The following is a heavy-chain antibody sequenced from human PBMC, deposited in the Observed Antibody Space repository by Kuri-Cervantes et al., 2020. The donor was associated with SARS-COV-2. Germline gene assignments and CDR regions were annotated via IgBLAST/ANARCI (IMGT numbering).Heavy chain of an antibody. D-gene: IGHD6-19*01. V-gene: IGHV1-2*02. J-gene: IGHJ4*02. CDR2: INPNSGGT. Sequence: ASVKVSCKASGYTFTSYGISWVRQAPGQGLEWMGWINPNSGGTNYAQKFQGRVTMTRDTSISTAYMELSRLRSDDTAVYYCARVPRTYSSGWVDYWGQGTLVTVSS. CDR3: ARVPRTYSSGWVDY. CDR1: GYTFTSYG.